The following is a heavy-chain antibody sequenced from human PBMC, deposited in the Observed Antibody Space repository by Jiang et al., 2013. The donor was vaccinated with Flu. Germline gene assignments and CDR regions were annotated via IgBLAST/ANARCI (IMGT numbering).Heavy chain of an antibody. Sequence: SVKVSCKASGYTFTSYDINWVRQAPGQGLEWMGGIIPIFGTANYAQKFQGRVTITADKSTSTAYMELSSLGSEDTAVYYCARGFGVVTGDYYYGMDVWGQGTTVTVSS. V-gene: IGHV1-69*06. CDR1: GYTFTSYD. CDR3: ARGFGVVTGDYYYGMDV. CDR2: IIPIFGTA. D-gene: IGHD2-21*02. J-gene: IGHJ6*02.